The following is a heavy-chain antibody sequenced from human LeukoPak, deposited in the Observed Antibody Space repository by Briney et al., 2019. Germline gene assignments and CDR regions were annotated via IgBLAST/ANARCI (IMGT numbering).Heavy chain of an antibody. Sequence: PSETLSLTCTVSGGSISSSSYYWGWIRQPPGKGLERIGSIYYSGSTYYNPSLKSRVTISVDTSKNQFSLKLSSVTAADTAVYYCARRSRLTPGVFDYWGQGTLVTVSS. V-gene: IGHV4-39*01. CDR3: ARRSRLTPGVFDY. CDR2: IYYSGST. J-gene: IGHJ4*02. D-gene: IGHD1-14*01. CDR1: GGSISSSSYY.